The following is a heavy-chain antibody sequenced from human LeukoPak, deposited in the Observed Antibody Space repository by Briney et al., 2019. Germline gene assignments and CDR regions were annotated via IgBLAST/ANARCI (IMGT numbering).Heavy chain of an antibody. J-gene: IGHJ4*02. CDR3: ARERSYYDDVWGSYRSSYYFDY. D-gene: IGHD3-16*02. CDR2: ISGYNGNT. CDR1: GYTFISYG. V-gene: IGHV1-18*01. Sequence: ASVKVSCKASGYTFISYGISWVRQAPGQGLEWMGWISGYNGNTNYAQNLQGRVTMTTDTSTSTAYMELRSLKSDDTAVYYCARERSYYDDVWGSYRSSYYFDYWGREPWSPSPQ.